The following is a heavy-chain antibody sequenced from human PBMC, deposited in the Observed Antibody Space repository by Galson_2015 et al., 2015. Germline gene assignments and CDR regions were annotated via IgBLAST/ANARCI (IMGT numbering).Heavy chain of an antibody. CDR3: ARAGGYCFSTTCYGLDY. D-gene: IGHD2-2*01. Sequence: KVSCKASGYTFTSYTMNWVRQAPGQGLEWIGWINTHTGTPTYAPGFTGQFVFSLDTSVSTAYLQISSLKAEDTAVYYCARAGGYCFSTTCYGLDYWGRGTLVTVSS. J-gene: IGHJ4*02. CDR1: GYTFTSYT. CDR2: INTHTGTP. V-gene: IGHV7-4-1*02.